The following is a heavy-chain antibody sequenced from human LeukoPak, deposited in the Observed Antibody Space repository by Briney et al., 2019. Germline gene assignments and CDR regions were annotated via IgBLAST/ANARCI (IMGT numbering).Heavy chain of an antibody. V-gene: IGHV4-59*01. CDR1: GGSISSYY. Sequence: SETLSLTCTVSGGSISSYYWSWIRQPPGKGLEWIGYIYYSGSTNYNPSLKSRVTISVDTSKNQFSLKLSSATAADTAVYYCARTVWEYGDYVVSWFDPWGQGTLVTVSS. D-gene: IGHD4-17*01. CDR3: ARTVWEYGDYVVSWFDP. CDR2: IYYSGST. J-gene: IGHJ5*02.